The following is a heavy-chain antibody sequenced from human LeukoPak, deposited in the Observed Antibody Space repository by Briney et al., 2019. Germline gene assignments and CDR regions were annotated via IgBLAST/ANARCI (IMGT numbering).Heavy chain of an antibody. CDR2: INPSGGTT. CDR1: GSTFTSSY. CDR3: ARQRGGQYEDAFDI. D-gene: IGHD2-8*01. J-gene: IGHJ3*02. Sequence: ASVKVSCKASGSTFTSSYMHWVGQAPGQGLEWMGIINPSGGTTIYAQKFQGRDTMTRDTSTSTVYMELSSLRSEDTAVYYCARQRGGQYEDAFDIWGQGTMVTVSS. V-gene: IGHV1-46*01.